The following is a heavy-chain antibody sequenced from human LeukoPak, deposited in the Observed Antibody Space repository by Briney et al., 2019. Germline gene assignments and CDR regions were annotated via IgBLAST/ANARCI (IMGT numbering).Heavy chain of an antibody. CDR1: GDSVSSSTAT. V-gene: IGHV6-1*01. D-gene: IGHD2-21*01. CDR3: ARDAAPYCDSDCYVLDI. CDR2: TYYQSKWYN. J-gene: IGHJ3*02. Sequence: SQTLSLTCVISGDSVSSSTATWNWIRQSPSRGLEWLGRTYYQSKWYNDYAVSVKSRITIKPDTSKNQFSLQLNSVSPDDTAVYYCARDAAPYCDSDCYVLDIWGQGTMVTVSS.